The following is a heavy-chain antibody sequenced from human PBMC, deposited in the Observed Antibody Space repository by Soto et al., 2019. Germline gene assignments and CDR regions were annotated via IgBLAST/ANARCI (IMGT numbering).Heavy chain of an antibody. CDR3: ARGDTAVVHQGVDV. V-gene: IGHV5-10-1*01. CDR2: IDPSDSYT. CDR1: GYTFTIYY. J-gene: IGHJ6*02. D-gene: IGHD5-18*01. Sequence: LGESMTNSCEGSGYTFTIYYITWARQLPGKGLEWMGRIDPSDSYTTYNPSFRGHVTISADKSIRTAYLQWSSLEASDSGMYYCARGDTAVVHQGVDVWGQGTPVTVSS.